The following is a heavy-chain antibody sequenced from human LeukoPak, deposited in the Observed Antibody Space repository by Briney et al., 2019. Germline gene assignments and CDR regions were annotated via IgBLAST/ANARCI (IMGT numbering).Heavy chain of an antibody. D-gene: IGHD5-12*01. CDR2: IVVGSGNT. J-gene: IGHJ3*02. CDR1: GFTFTSSA. CDR3: AAGSHNIVAHDACDI. Sequence: SVKVSCKASGFTFTSSAMQWVRRARGQRLEWIGWIVVGSGNTNYAQKFQERVTITRDMSTSTAYMELSSLRSEDTAVYYCAAGSHNIVAHDACDIWGQGTMVTVSS. V-gene: IGHV1-58*02.